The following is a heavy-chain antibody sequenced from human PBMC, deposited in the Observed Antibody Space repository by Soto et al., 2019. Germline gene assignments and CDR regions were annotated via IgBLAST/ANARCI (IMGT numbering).Heavy chain of an antibody. CDR2: IYSGGST. J-gene: IGHJ4*02. D-gene: IGHD1-26*01. CDR3: AREGVGATNQFDY. CDR1: GFTVSSNY. V-gene: IGHV3-53*04. Sequence: GGSLRLSCAASGFTVSSNYMSWVRQAPGKGLEWVSVIYSGGSTYYADSVKGRFTISRHNSKNTLYLQMNSLRAEDTAVYYCAREGVGATNQFDYWGQGTLVTVSS.